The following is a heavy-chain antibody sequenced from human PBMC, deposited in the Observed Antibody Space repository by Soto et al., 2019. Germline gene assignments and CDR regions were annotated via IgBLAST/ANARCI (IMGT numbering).Heavy chain of an antibody. CDR3: AKVVGLGYCRGGSCYLGAFDI. CDR1: GFTFSSYA. CDR2: ISGSGGST. V-gene: IGHV3-23*01. J-gene: IGHJ3*02. D-gene: IGHD2-15*01. Sequence: EVQLLESGGGLVQPGGSLRLSCAASGFTFSSYAMSWVRQAPGKGLEWVSAISGSGGSTYYADSVKGRFTISRDNSKNTLYLHMNSLRAEDTAVYYCAKVVGLGYCRGGSCYLGAFDIWGQGTMVTVSS.